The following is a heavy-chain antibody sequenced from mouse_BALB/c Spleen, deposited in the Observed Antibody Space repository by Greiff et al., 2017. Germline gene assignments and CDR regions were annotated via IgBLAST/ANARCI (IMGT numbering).Heavy chain of an antibody. CDR2: ISSGSSTI. V-gene: IGHV5-17*02. D-gene: IGHD4-1*01. J-gene: IGHJ3*01. Sequence: EVQGVESGGGLVQPGGSRKLSCAASGFTFSSFGMHWVRQAPEKGLEWVAYISSGSSTIYYADTVKGRFTISRDNPKNTLFLQMTSLRSEDTAMYYCARSGAGTETWFAYWGQGTLVTVSA. CDR1: GFTFSSFG. CDR3: ARSGAGTETWFAY.